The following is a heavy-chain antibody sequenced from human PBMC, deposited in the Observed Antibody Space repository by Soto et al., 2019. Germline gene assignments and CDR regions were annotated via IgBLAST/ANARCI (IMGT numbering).Heavy chain of an antibody. J-gene: IGHJ4*02. CDR3: VHIRYGSGLFDY. D-gene: IGHD3-10*01. Sequence: QITLKESGPTPVKPTQTLTLTCNFSGFSLSTSGVGVGWIRQPPGKALEWLALIYWDDDKRYSPSLKSRLTITKDTSKNQVVLTMTNMDPVDTATYYCVHIRYGSGLFDYWGQGTLVTVSS. CDR1: GFSLSTSGVG. CDR2: IYWDDDK. V-gene: IGHV2-5*02.